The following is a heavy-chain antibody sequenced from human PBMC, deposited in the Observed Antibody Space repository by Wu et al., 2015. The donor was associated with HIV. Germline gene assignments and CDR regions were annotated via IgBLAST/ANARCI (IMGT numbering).Heavy chain of an antibody. Sequence: QVQLVQSGAEVKKPGASVKVSCKSSGYSFTAYQIHWVRQAPGQGLEWMGIINPRGGTATYAQKFQGRVSMTRDTSTSTVYMELSSLRSEDTAIYYCAGGGGRTSMDPFDFWGQGTLVTVSS. CDR1: GYSFTAYQ. CDR3: AGGGGRTSMDPFDF. V-gene: IGHV1-46*01. CDR2: INPRGGTA. J-gene: IGHJ4*02. D-gene: IGHD5-18*01.